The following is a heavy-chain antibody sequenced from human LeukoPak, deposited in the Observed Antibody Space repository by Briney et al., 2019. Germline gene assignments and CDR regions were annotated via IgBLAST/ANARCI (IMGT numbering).Heavy chain of an antibody. CDR1: GYTFTSYY. CDR2: ISAYNGNT. J-gene: IGHJ4*02. Sequence: ASVKVSCKASGYTFTSYYMHWVRQAPGQGLEWMGWISAYNGNTNYAQKLQGRVTMTTDTSTSTAYMELRSLRSDDTAVYYCARDVLSYAGLVLRGGYFDYWGQGTLVTVSS. D-gene: IGHD6-19*01. CDR3: ARDVLSYAGLVLRGGYFDY. V-gene: IGHV1-18*04.